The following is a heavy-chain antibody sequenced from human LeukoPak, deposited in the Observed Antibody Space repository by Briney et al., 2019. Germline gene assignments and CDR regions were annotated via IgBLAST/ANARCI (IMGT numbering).Heavy chain of an antibody. Sequence: PGGSLRLSCAASGFTVSSNYMSWVRQAPGKGLEWVSDISGSGGTTYYADSVKGRFTISRDNSKNTLHLQMNSLRVEDTAVYYCAKAGTGYYGMDVWGQGTTVTVSS. CDR2: ISGSGGTT. J-gene: IGHJ6*02. CDR1: GFTVSSNY. D-gene: IGHD6-13*01. V-gene: IGHV3-23*01. CDR3: AKAGTGYYGMDV.